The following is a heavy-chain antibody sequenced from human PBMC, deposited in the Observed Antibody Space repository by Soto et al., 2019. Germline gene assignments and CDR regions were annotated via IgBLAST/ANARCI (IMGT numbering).Heavy chain of an antibody. Sequence: GGSLRLSCAASGFTFSSYAMSWVRQAPGKGLEWVSAISGSGGSTYYADSVKGRFTISRDNSKNTLYLQMNSLRAEDTAVYYCAKDRSPTAYSGSYSEYFQHWGQGTLVTVSS. D-gene: IGHD1-26*01. CDR1: GFTFSSYA. J-gene: IGHJ1*01. V-gene: IGHV3-23*01. CDR3: AKDRSPTAYSGSYSEYFQH. CDR2: ISGSGGST.